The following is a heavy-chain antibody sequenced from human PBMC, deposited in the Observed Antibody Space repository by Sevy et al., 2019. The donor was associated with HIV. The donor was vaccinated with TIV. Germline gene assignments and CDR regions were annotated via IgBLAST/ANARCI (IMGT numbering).Heavy chain of an antibody. J-gene: IGHJ4*02. D-gene: IGHD4-4*01. Sequence: GGSLRLSCAASGFTFSSYSMNWVRQAPGKGLEWVSSISSSSSYRYYADSVKGRFTISRDNAKTSLFLQMNSPRAEDTAVYYCARGYSNYLIDYWGQGTLVTVSS. CDR2: ISSSSSYR. CDR3: ARGYSNYLIDY. V-gene: IGHV3-21*01. CDR1: GFTFSSYS.